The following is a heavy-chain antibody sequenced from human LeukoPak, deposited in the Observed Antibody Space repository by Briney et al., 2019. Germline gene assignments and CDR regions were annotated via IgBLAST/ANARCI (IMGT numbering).Heavy chain of an antibody. CDR3: ARDYRAVAGRSHWFDP. D-gene: IGHD6-19*01. Sequence: SETLSLTCTVSGGSISSSSYYWDWIRQPPGKGLEWIGSIYYSGSTYYNPSLKSRVTISVDTSKNQFSLKLSSVTAADTAVYYCARDYRAVAGRSHWFDPWGQGTLVTVSS. J-gene: IGHJ5*02. CDR2: IYYSGST. V-gene: IGHV4-39*02. CDR1: GGSISSSSYY.